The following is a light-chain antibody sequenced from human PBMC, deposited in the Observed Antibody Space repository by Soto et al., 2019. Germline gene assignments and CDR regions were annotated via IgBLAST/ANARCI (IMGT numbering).Light chain of an antibody. CDR2: DAS. V-gene: IGKV3-11*01. Sequence: EIVLTQSPATLSLSPGERATLSCRASQSVSSYLAWYQQKPGQAPRLLIYDASNRATGVPDRFSGSGSGTDFTLTITSLEPEDFAVYSCQQRSDWPITFGQGTRLEIK. J-gene: IGKJ5*01. CDR3: QQRSDWPIT. CDR1: QSVSSY.